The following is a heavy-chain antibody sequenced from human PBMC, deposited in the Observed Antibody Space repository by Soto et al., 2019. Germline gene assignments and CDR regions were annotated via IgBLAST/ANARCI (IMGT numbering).Heavy chain of an antibody. CDR3: AKGALSAVGTTAFDS. D-gene: IGHD4-4*01. CDR1: GFTFSHFA. V-gene: IGHV3-23*01. J-gene: IGHJ4*02. CDR2: VTGSGLKT. Sequence: EVQLLESGGDLVQPGGSLRLSCAASGFTFSHFAMNWVRQVPGKGLQWVASVTGSGLKTNYGDSVKGRFTISRDNSKSTLSLEMSRLSAEDTAVYFCAKGALSAVGTTAFDSWGQETLVTVSS.